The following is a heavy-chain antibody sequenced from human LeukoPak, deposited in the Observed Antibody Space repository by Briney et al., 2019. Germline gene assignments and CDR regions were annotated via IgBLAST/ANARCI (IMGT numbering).Heavy chain of an antibody. D-gene: IGHD3-10*01. Sequence: GGSLRLSCTASGLIFTKAWMSWVRQAPGKGLEWVAVISYDGSNKYYADSVKGRFTISRDNSKNTLYLQMNSLRAEDTAVYYCAKDPRITMVRGVIISGMDVWGQGTTVTVSS. J-gene: IGHJ6*02. V-gene: IGHV3-30*18. CDR1: GLIFTKAW. CDR3: AKDPRITMVRGVIISGMDV. CDR2: ISYDGSNK.